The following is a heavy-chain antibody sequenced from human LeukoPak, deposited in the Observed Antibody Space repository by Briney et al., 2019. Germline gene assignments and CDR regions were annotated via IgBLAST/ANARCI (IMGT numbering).Heavy chain of an antibody. CDR1: GFTFDDYA. CDR2: ISSSSSTI. Sequence: GGSLRLSCAASGFTFDDYAMHWVRQAPGKGLEWVSYISSSSSTIYYAYSVKGRFTISRDNAKNSLYLQMNSLRAEDTAVYYCARGGFGNYDYVWGSYRYDDYWGQGTLVTVSS. CDR3: ARGGFGNYDYVWGSYRYDDY. J-gene: IGHJ4*02. D-gene: IGHD3-16*02. V-gene: IGHV3-48*01.